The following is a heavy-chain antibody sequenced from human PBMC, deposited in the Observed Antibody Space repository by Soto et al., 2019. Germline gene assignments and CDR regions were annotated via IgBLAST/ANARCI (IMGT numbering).Heavy chain of an antibody. Sequence: EVQLVESGGGLVQPGGSLRLSCAASGFTFSNYWIHWVRQVPGKGLVWVSRVNSDGTSTSYADFVKGRFTITRDNAKNTVYLQMDNLGADDTAGYYCTRGGTTTTYWGLVSYWGQGALVAVSS. J-gene: IGHJ4*02. D-gene: IGHD7-27*01. CDR3: TRGGTTTTYWGLVSY. CDR1: GFTFSNYW. CDR2: VNSDGTST. V-gene: IGHV3-74*03.